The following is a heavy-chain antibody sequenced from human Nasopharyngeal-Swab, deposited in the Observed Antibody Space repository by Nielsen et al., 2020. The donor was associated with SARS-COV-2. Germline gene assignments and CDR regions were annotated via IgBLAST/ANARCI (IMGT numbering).Heavy chain of an antibody. V-gene: IGHV1-18*04. D-gene: IGHD3-3*01. J-gene: IGHJ6*03. CDR2: ISAYNGNT. CDR1: GYTFTSYG. Sequence: ASVKVSCKASGYTFTSYGISWVRQALGHGLEWMGWISAYNGNTNYAQKLQGRVTMTTDTSTSTAYMELRSLRSDDTAVYYCARFPTYYDFWSGFYYYYMDVWGKGTTVTVSS. CDR3: ARFPTYYDFWSGFYYYYMDV.